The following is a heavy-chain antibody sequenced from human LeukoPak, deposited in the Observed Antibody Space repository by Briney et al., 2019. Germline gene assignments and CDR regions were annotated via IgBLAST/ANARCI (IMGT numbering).Heavy chain of an antibody. Sequence: SENLSLTCAVYDGSFSGYYWSWIRQPPGKGLEWIGEINHSGSTNYNPSLKSRVTISVDTSKNQFSLKLSSVTAADTAVYYCARVKLRGTVDYWGQGTLVTVSS. CDR2: INHSGST. V-gene: IGHV4-34*01. CDR3: ARVKLRGTVDY. CDR1: DGSFSGYY. D-gene: IGHD1-26*01. J-gene: IGHJ4*02.